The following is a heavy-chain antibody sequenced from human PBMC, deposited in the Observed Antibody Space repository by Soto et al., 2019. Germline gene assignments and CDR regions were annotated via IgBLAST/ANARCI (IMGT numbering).Heavy chain of an antibody. CDR1: GYTFTSYA. Sequence: GASVKVSCKASGYTFTSYAMHWVRQAPGQRLEWMGWINAGNGNTKYSQKFQGRVTITRDTSASTAYMELSSLRSEDTAVYYCAREAWGHVAVAGTWFDYWGQGTLVTVSS. J-gene: IGHJ4*02. CDR2: INAGNGNT. CDR3: AREAWGHVAVAGTWFDY. V-gene: IGHV1-3*01. D-gene: IGHD6-19*01.